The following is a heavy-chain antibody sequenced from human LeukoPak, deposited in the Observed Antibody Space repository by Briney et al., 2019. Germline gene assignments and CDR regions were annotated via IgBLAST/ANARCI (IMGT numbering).Heavy chain of an antibody. CDR1: GYTFTGYY. Sequence: GASVKVSCKASGYTFTGYYMHWVRQAPGQGLEWMGWISAYNGDTNYAQKLQGRVTMNKDTSTSTAYMELRSLRSDDTAVYYCARPSLTGTTLFRAFDIWGQGTMVTVSS. D-gene: IGHD1-20*01. CDR3: ARPSLTGTTLFRAFDI. V-gene: IGHV1-18*04. CDR2: ISAYNGDT. J-gene: IGHJ3*02.